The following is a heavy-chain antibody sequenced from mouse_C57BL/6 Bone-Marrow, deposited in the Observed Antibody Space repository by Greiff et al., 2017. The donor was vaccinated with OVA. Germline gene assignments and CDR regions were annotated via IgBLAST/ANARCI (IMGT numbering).Heavy chain of an antibody. CDR3: ARSGSSPFDY. Sequence: EVMLVESGPELVKPGASVKISCKASGYSFTGYYMNWVKQSPEKSLEWIGEINPSTGGTTYNQKFKAKATLTVDKSSSTAYMQLKSLTSEDSAVYYCARSGSSPFDYWGQGTTLTVSS. CDR2: INPSTGGT. J-gene: IGHJ2*01. D-gene: IGHD1-1*01. V-gene: IGHV1-42*01. CDR1: GYSFTGYY.